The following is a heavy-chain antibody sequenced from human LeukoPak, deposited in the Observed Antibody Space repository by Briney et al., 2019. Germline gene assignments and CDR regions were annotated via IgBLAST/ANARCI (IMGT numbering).Heavy chain of an antibody. D-gene: IGHD6-13*01. Sequence: ASVKVSCKASGYTFTSYAMHWVRQAPGQRLEWMGWINAGNGNTKYSQKFQGRVTITRDTSASTAYMELSSLRSEDTAVYYCARDRVAAALADWFDPWGQGTLVTVSS. CDR3: ARDRVAAALADWFDP. J-gene: IGHJ5*02. V-gene: IGHV1-3*01. CDR1: GYTFTSYA. CDR2: INAGNGNT.